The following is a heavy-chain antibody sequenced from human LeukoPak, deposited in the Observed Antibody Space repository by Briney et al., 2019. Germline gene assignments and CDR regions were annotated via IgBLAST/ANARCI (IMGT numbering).Heavy chain of an antibody. Sequence: ASVKVSCKASGYTFTSYYMHWVRQAPGQGLEWMGIINPSGGSTSYAQKFQGRVTMTRDTSTSTVYMELSSLRSEDTAVYYCARPPHNWNDGDYFDYWGQGTLVTVSS. D-gene: IGHD1-20*01. J-gene: IGHJ4*02. CDR3: ARPPHNWNDGDYFDY. CDR2: INPSGGST. V-gene: IGHV1-46*01. CDR1: GYTFTSYY.